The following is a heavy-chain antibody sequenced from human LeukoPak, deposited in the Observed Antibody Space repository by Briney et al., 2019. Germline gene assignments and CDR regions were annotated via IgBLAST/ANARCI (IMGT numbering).Heavy chain of an antibody. CDR3: ASPTGLFDY. J-gene: IGHJ4*02. CDR1: GYSISSGYY. V-gene: IGHV4-38-2*02. CDR2: IYHSGST. Sequence: SETLSLTCTVSGYSISSGYYWGWIRQPPGKGLEWIGSIYHSGSTYYNPSLKSRVTISVDTSKNQFSLKLSSVTAADTAVYYCASPTGLFDYWGQGTLVTVSS. D-gene: IGHD1-14*01.